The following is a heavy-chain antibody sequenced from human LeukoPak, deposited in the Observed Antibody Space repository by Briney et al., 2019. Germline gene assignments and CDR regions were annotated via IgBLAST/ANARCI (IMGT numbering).Heavy chain of an antibody. CDR3: ARLGYCSSTSCLELDY. J-gene: IGHJ4*02. D-gene: IGHD2-2*01. Sequence: ASVKVSCKASGYTFTGYYMHWVRQAPGQGLEWMGWINPNSGGTNYAQKFQGRVTMTRDTSISTAYMELSRLRSDDTAVYYCARLGYCSSTSCLELDYWGQGTLVTVSS. V-gene: IGHV1-2*02. CDR2: INPNSGGT. CDR1: GYTFTGYY.